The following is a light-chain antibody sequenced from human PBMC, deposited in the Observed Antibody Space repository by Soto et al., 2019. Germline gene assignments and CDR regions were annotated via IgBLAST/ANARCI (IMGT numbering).Light chain of an antibody. J-gene: IGLJ2*01. V-gene: IGLV2-14*01. CDR1: SSDIGGYNY. Sequence: QSALTQPASVSGSPGQSITISCTGTSSDIGGYNYVSWYQQHPGKAPKLIIYDVSNRPSGVSNRFSGSESGNTASLTISGLQAEDEADYYCSSYISSSTLDVVFGGGTKVTVL. CDR2: DVS. CDR3: SSYISSSTLDVV.